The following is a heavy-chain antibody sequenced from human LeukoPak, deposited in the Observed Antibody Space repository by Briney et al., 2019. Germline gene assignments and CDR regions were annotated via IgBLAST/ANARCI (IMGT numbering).Heavy chain of an antibody. CDR2: IYHSGST. Sequence: PSETLSLTCAVSGGSISSSNWWSWVRQPPGKGLEWIGEIYHSGSTNYNPSLKSRVTISVDKSKNQFSLKLSSVTAADTAVYYCARAFVTVVGPFDYWGQGTLVTVSS. V-gene: IGHV4-4*02. CDR3: ARAFVTVVGPFDY. J-gene: IGHJ4*02. CDR1: GGSISSSNW. D-gene: IGHD3-22*01.